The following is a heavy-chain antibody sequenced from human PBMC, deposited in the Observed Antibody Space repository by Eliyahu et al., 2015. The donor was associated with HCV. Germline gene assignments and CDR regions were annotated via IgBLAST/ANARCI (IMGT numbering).Heavy chain of an antibody. CDR3: ARHEVEQLVTWFDP. CDR1: GYSFTTHW. Sequence: EEHLVQSGPEVKNPGDSLKISCKASGYSFTTHWISWVRQTPGKGLEWMGMIYPGDSDTRYSPSFQGQVTISADKSTTTAYLQWSSLKTSDSAMYYCARHEVEQLVTWFDPWGQGTLITVSS. D-gene: IGHD6-13*01. CDR2: IYPGDSDT. J-gene: IGHJ5*02. V-gene: IGHV5-51*01.